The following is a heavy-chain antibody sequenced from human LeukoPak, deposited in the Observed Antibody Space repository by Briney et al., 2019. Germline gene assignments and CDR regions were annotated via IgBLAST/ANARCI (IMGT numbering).Heavy chain of an antibody. Sequence: PGGSLRPSCAASGFSFASYEMNWVRQAPGKGLEWVSHISSDGRVETYLDSVRGRFTMSRDNAKDLLFLQMNGLRAEDTAVYYCARDSLNGPFVISLDYWGQGALVTVSS. CDR1: GFSFASYE. J-gene: IGHJ4*02. CDR2: ISSDGRVE. CDR3: ARDSLNGPFVISLDY. V-gene: IGHV3-48*03. D-gene: IGHD3-9*01.